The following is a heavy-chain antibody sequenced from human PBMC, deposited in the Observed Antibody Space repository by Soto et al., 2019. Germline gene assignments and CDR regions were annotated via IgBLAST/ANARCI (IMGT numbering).Heavy chain of an antibody. CDR2: IIPVFGIV. Sequence: QVHLLLQSGAEVKKPGSSVKVSCKASGGNPSNSAISWVRQAPGQGLEWMGGIIPVFGIVSYAQNVQGRVPITADESTSTAYMELSSLRSEDTAVYFCAGGRIAVAGSSAYYGMDVWGQGPTVTVSS. V-gene: IGHV1-69*01. D-gene: IGHD6-19*01. J-gene: IGHJ6*02. CDR3: AGGRIAVAGSSAYYGMDV. CDR1: GGNPSNSA.